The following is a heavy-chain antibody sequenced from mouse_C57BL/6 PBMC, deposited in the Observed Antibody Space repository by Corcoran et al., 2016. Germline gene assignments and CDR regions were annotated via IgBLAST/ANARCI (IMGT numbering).Heavy chain of an antibody. V-gene: IGHV8-12*01. CDR1: GFSLSTSGMG. Sequence: QVTLKESGPGILQSSQTLSLTCSFSGFSLSTSGMGVSWIRQPSGKGLEWLAHIYWDDDKRYNPSLKSRLTISKDTSRNQVFLKITSVDTADTATYYCVRREGLGYQGAMDYWGQGTSVTVSS. J-gene: IGHJ4*01. CDR3: VRREGLGYQGAMDY. CDR2: IYWDDDK. D-gene: IGHD2-2*01.